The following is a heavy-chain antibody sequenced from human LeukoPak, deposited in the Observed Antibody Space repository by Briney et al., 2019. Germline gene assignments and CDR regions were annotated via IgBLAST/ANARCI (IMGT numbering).Heavy chain of an antibody. CDR3: ARGILVTVYAAFDY. J-gene: IGHJ4*02. Sequence: SETLSLTCTVSGGSISSSSYYWGWIRQSPGMGLEWIGEIIHTGRTNYSPSLTSRVSLSVDTSKNQFSLELSSVTAADTAVYYCARGILVTVYAAFDYWGQGTLVTVSS. V-gene: IGHV4-39*07. D-gene: IGHD2/OR15-2a*01. CDR1: GGSISSSSYY. CDR2: IIHTGRT.